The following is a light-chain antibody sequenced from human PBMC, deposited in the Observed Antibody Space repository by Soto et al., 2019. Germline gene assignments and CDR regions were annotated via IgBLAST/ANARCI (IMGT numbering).Light chain of an antibody. J-gene: IGKJ4*01. CDR2: DVS. CDR3: QQYRGSVLT. CDR1: QNGGRHS. V-gene: IGKV3-20*01. Sequence: EIVLTQSPGFLSSSLGERATLSCRASQNGGRHSVAWYPQQPGQAPRLLIYDVSSRASGIPDRFSGSGSGTDFALTISRLQPDDFAVYYCQQYRGSVLTFGGG.